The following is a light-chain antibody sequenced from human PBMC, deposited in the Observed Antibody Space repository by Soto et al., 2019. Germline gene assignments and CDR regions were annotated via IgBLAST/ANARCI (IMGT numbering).Light chain of an antibody. CDR3: SSYAASNNFYFV. CDR2: EVT. CDR1: SSDVGGYNY. J-gene: IGLJ3*02. Sequence: QSALTQPPSASGSPGQSVTISCTGTSSDVGGYNYVSWYQQYPGRAPKLMIYEVTKRPPRVPHRSSASKTANTASLTVSGLQAEDEADYYWSSYAASNNFYFVFGGG. V-gene: IGLV2-8*01.